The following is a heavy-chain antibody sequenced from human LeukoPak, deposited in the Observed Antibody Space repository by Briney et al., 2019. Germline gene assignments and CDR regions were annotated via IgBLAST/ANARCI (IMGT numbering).Heavy chain of an antibody. V-gene: IGHV1-18*01. CDR3: ARNDGSGSYWSISHYYYYYGMDV. D-gene: IGHD3-10*01. Sequence: ASVKVSCKASGYTFTSYGISWVRQAPGQGLEWMGWISAYNGNTNYAQKLQGRVTMTTDTSTSTAYMELRSLRSDDTAVYYCARNDGSGSYWSISHYYYYYGMDVWGQGTTVTVSS. J-gene: IGHJ6*02. CDR2: ISAYNGNT. CDR1: GYTFTSYG.